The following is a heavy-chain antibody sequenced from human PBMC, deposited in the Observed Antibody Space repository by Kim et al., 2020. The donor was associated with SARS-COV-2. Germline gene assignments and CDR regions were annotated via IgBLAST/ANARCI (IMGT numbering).Heavy chain of an antibody. V-gene: IGHV3-9*01. CDR2: ISWNSGSI. J-gene: IGHJ3*02. Sequence: GGSLRLSCAASGFTFDDYAMHWVRQAPGKGLEWVSGISWNSGSIGYADSVKGRFTISRDNAKNSLYLQMNSLRAEDTALYYCARGSNSSSWQAGLGDAFDIWGQGTMVTVSS. D-gene: IGHD6-13*01. CDR3: ARGSNSSSWQAGLGDAFDI. CDR1: GFTFDDYA.